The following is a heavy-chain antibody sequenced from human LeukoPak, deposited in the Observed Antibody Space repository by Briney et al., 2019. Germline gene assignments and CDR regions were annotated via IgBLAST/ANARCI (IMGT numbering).Heavy chain of an antibody. CDR3: ARGVLYSSSWYQRGFDP. CDR1: GGSFSGYY. J-gene: IGHJ5*02. D-gene: IGHD6-13*01. Sequence: PSETLSLTCAVYGGSFSGYYWSWIRQPPGKGLEWIGEINHSGSTNYNPSLKSRVTISVDTSKNQFSLKLSSVTAADTAVYYCARGVLYSSSWYQRGFDPWGQETLVTVSS. CDR2: INHSGST. V-gene: IGHV4-34*01.